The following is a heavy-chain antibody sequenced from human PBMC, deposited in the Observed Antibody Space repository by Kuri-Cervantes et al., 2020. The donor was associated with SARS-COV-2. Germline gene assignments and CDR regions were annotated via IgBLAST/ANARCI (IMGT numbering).Heavy chain of an antibody. CDR1: GFTFSSYG. CDR2: IRYDGSNK. Sequence: GGSLRLSCAASGFTFSSYGMHWVRQAPGKGLEWVAFIRYDGSNKYYADSVKGRFTISRDNSKNTLYLQMNSLRSEDTAVYYCARCITIFGVDYYYYYGMDVWGQGTTVTVSS. CDR3: ARCITIFGVDYYYYYGMDV. D-gene: IGHD3-3*01. J-gene: IGHJ6*02. V-gene: IGHV3-30*02.